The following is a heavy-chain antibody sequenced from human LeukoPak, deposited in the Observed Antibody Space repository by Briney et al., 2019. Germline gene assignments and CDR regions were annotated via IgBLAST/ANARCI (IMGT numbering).Heavy chain of an antibody. CDR1: GGSIGSSTYY. Sequence: PSETLSLTCTVSGGSIGSSTYYWGWIRQPPGKGLEWIGSIYYSGSTYYNPSLKSRVTISVDTSKNQFSLNLTSVTAADTAVYYCARSTTIKGWFDPWGRGTLVTVSS. CDR2: IYYSGST. CDR3: ARSTTIKGWFDP. J-gene: IGHJ2*01. V-gene: IGHV4-39*01. D-gene: IGHD4-11*01.